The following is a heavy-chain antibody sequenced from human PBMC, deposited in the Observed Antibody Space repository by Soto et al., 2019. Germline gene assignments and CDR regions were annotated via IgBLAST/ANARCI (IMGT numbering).Heavy chain of an antibody. CDR2: IKEDGSEK. D-gene: IGHD3-10*01. CDR3: VSLSRTPDALLSFGDQ. Sequence: VQLVESGGGLVQPGGSLRLSCAASGFTFSGHWMSWVRQAPGKGLEWVANIKEDGSEKYYVDSVKGRFTISRDNAKNSLFLQMNSLRAEDTAVYYCVSLSRTPDALLSFGDQWGQGTLVTVSS. J-gene: IGHJ4*02. V-gene: IGHV3-7*03. CDR1: GFTFSGHW.